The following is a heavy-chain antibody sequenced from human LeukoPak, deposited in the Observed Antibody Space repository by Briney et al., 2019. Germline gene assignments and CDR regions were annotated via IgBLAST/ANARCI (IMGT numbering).Heavy chain of an antibody. V-gene: IGHV1-8*01. Sequence: GASVKVSCKASGHTFTSYDINWVREATGQGLEWMGWMNPNSGNTGYAQKFQGRVTMTRNTSISTAYMELSSLRSEDTAVYYCATSYGIAAAGKDDYWGQGTLVTVSS. CDR2: MNPNSGNT. CDR1: GHTFTSYD. CDR3: ATSYGIAAAGKDDY. J-gene: IGHJ4*02. D-gene: IGHD6-13*01.